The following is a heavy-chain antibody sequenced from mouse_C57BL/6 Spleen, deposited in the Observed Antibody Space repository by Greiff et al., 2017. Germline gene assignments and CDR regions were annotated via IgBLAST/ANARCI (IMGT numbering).Heavy chain of an antibody. Sequence: QVQLQQPGAELVRPGSSVKLSCKASGYTFTSYWMHWVKQRPIQGLEWIGNIDPSDSETHSNQKFKDKATLTVDKSSSTAYMQLSSLTSEDSAVYYGAKEDIYGSSLGDFDVWGTGATVTVSS. J-gene: IGHJ1*03. V-gene: IGHV1-52*01. CDR1: GYTFTSYW. CDR3: AKEDIYGSSLGDFDV. CDR2: IDPSDSET. D-gene: IGHD1-1*01.